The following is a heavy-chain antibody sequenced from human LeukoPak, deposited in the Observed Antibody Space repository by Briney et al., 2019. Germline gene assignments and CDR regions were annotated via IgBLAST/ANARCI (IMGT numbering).Heavy chain of an antibody. Sequence: ASVKVSCKASGYTFTNYPKHWVRQAPGQGLEWMGVIFPGGGVTEYAQEFQGRVTVTRDTSTRTVYMELSSLRSDDTAMYYCAREHPDYHGFDFWGQGTMVSVSS. CDR3: AREHPDYHGFDF. D-gene: IGHD4-11*01. CDR1: GYTFTNYP. V-gene: IGHV1-46*01. J-gene: IGHJ3*01. CDR2: IFPGGGVT.